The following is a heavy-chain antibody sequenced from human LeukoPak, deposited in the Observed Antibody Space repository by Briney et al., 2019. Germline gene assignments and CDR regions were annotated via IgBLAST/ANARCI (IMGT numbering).Heavy chain of an antibody. Sequence: SETLSLTCTVSGGSISSGGYYWSWVRQHPGKGLEWIGYIYYSGSTYYNPSLKSRVTISVDTSKNQFSLKLSSVTAADTAVYYCANYGSGSYRFDPWGQGTLVTVSS. CDR3: ANYGSGSYRFDP. J-gene: IGHJ5*02. CDR1: GGSISSGGYY. CDR2: IYYSGST. V-gene: IGHV4-31*03. D-gene: IGHD3-10*01.